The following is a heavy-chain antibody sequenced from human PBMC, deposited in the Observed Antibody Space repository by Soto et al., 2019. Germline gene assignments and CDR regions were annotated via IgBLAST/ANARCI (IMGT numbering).Heavy chain of an antibody. CDR1: GGTFNSYG. CDR3: ARRDDWNSLDC. Sequence: QVQLVQSGAEVKKPGSSVTVSCKASGGTFNSYGLSWVRQAPGQGLEWMGGIIPMFDRTNYAQKFQDRVTITADESTSTAYMELTSLRSDDTAVYFCARRDDWNSLDCWGQGTLVTVSS. CDR2: IIPMFDRT. V-gene: IGHV1-69*12. D-gene: IGHD1-1*01. J-gene: IGHJ4*02.